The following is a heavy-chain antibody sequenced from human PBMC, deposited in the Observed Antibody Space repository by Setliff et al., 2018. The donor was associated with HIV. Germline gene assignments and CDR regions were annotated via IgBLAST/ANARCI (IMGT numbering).Heavy chain of an antibody. Sequence: GGSLRLSGAGAGFTFNNYWVNWVRQAPGKGLEWVANIKQDGSEKHYVDSVKGRFTISRDNAKSSLYLQMDSLRVDDTAVYYRARDRRSRDGNRGAFDTWGQGTMVTVSS. CDR2: IKQDGSEK. D-gene: IGHD2-2*01. J-gene: IGHJ3*02. V-gene: IGHV3-7*01. CDR1: GFTFNNYW. CDR3: ARDRRSRDGNRGAFDT.